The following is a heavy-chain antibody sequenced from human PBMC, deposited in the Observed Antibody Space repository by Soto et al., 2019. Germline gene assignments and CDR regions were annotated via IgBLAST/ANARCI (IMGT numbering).Heavy chain of an antibody. CDR1: GFTFSSYG. J-gene: IGHJ4*02. Sequence: QVQLVESGGGVVQPGRSLRLSCAASGFTFSSYGMHWVRKAPGKGLEWVAVISYDGSNKYYADSVKGRFTISRDNSKNTLYLQMNSLRAEDNAVYYCAKDEYYYDSSGYYPSWGQGTLVTVSS. V-gene: IGHV3-30*18. D-gene: IGHD3-22*01. CDR3: AKDEYYYDSSGYYPS. CDR2: ISYDGSNK.